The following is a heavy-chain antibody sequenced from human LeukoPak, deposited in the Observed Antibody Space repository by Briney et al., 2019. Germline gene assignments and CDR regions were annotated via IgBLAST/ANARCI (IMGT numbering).Heavy chain of an antibody. D-gene: IGHD2-15*01. Sequence: GGSLRLSCAVSGFTFSSYWMSWVRQAPGKGLEWVANIKQDGSEKYYVDSVKGRFTISRDNAKNSLYLQMNSLRAEDTAVYYCARGYGRFDYWGQGTLVTVSS. CDR3: ARGYGRFDY. CDR1: GFTFSSYW. V-gene: IGHV3-7*01. CDR2: IKQDGSEK. J-gene: IGHJ4*02.